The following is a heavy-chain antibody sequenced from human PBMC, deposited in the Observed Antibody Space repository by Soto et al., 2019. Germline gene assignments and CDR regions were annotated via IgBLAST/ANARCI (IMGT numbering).Heavy chain of an antibody. Sequence: ESGPTLVNPTQTLTLTCTFSGFSLSTSGVRVGWIRQPPGKALEWLALIYWNVDKRYSPSLKSRLTITTDTSKNQVVLTMTNMEPMNTATYYCAHREGYSYGNDNAFDPWGQGTLVTVSS. CDR2: IYWNVDK. V-gene: IGHV2-5*01. D-gene: IGHD1-1*01. CDR1: GFSLSTSGVR. J-gene: IGHJ5*02. CDR3: AHREGYSYGNDNAFDP.